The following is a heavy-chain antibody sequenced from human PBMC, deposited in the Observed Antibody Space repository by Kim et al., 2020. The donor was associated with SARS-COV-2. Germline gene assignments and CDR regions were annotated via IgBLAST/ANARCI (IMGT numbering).Heavy chain of an antibody. CDR3: ASALGH. J-gene: IGHJ4*02. V-gene: IGHV4-4*07. Sequence: CTSGRTNYTPSLQSRVAMSVDMSKNQFSRKLSSVTAADTAVYYCASALGHWGQGTLVTVSS. CDR2: CTSGRT. D-gene: IGHD3-16*02.